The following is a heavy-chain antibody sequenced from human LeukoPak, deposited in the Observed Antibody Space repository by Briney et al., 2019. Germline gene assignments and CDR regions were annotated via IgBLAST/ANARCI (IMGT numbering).Heavy chain of an antibody. CDR2: INPNSGGT. CDR3: ARDAGSVGDWYYFDY. V-gene: IGHV1-2*02. D-gene: IGHD2-21*02. CDR1: GYTLTGYY. Sequence: ASVKVSCKASGYTLTGYYMHWVRQAPGQGLEWMGWINPNSGGTNYAQKFQGRVTMTRDTSISTAYMELSRLRSDDTAVYYCARDAGSVGDWYYFDYWGQGTLVTVSS. J-gene: IGHJ4*02.